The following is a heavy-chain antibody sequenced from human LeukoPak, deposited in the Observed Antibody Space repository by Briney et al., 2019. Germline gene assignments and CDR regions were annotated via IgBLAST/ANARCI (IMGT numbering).Heavy chain of an antibody. V-gene: IGHV4-34*01. CDR1: GGSFSGYY. D-gene: IGHD5-18*01. CDR2: INHSGST. J-gene: IGHJ4*02. CDR3: ARDTSPLGYSYGYPMNY. Sequence: PSETLSLTCAVYGGSFSGYYWSWIRQPPGKGLEWIGEINHSGSTNYNPSLKSRVTISVDTSKNQFSLKLSSVTAADTAVYYCARDTSPLGYSYGYPMNYWGQGTLVTVSS.